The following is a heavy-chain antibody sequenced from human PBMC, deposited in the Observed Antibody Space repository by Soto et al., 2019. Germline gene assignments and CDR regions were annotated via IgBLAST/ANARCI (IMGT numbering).Heavy chain of an antibody. CDR2: ISGSGGST. CDR3: AKDVYYYDSSGRVEYYFDY. V-gene: IGHV3-23*01. J-gene: IGHJ4*02. D-gene: IGHD3-22*01. CDR1: GFTFSSYA. Sequence: PGGSLRLSCAASGFTFSSYAMSWVRQAPGKGLEWVSAISGSGGSTYYADSVKGRFTISRDNSKNTLYLQMNSLRAEDTAVYYCAKDVYYYDSSGRVEYYFDYWGQGTLVSVSS.